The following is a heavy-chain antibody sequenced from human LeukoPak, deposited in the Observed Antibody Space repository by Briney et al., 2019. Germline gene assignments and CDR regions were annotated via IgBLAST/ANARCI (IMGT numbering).Heavy chain of an antibody. CDR2: IYYSGST. D-gene: IGHD3-22*01. CDR3: ARHLYDSGFDP. J-gene: IGHJ5*02. Sequence: PSETLSLTCSVSGDSISIYYWSWIRQPPGKGLEWIGYIYYSGSTNYSPSLKSRVTISVDTSKNQFSLKLSSVTAADTAVYYCARHLYDSGFDPWGQGTLVTVSS. CDR1: GDSISIYY. V-gene: IGHV4-59*08.